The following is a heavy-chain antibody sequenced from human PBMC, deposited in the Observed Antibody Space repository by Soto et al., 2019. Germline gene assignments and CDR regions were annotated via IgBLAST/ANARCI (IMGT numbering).Heavy chain of an antibody. Sequence: PSETLSLTCTVSGGSINSGGYYWSWIRQHPGKGLEWIGYIYYSGSTYYNPSLKSRVTISVDTSKNQFSLKLSSVTAADTAVYYCGFGRFPSPVFDIWGQGTMVTVSS. CDR1: GGSINSGGYY. D-gene: IGHD3-10*01. J-gene: IGHJ3*02. V-gene: IGHV4-31*03. CDR2: IYYSGST. CDR3: GFGRFPSPVFDI.